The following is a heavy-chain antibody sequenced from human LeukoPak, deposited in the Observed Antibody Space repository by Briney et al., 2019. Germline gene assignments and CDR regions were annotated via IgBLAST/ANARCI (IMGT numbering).Heavy chain of an antibody. CDR1: GYTFTGYY. D-gene: IGHD6-13*01. CDR3: AITTTIAAAGFDY. V-gene: IGHV1-2*02. CDR2: INPNSGGT. J-gene: IGHJ4*02. Sequence: GASVKVSCKASGYTFTGYYMHWVRQAPGQGLEWMGWINPNSGGTNYAQKFQGRVTMTRDTSISTAYMELSRLRSDDTAVYYCAITTTIAAAGFDYWGQGTLVTVSS.